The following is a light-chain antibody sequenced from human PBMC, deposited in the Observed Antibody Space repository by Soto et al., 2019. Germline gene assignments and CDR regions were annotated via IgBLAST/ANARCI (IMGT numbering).Light chain of an antibody. V-gene: IGLV2-11*01. CDR1: SSDVGGYNY. J-gene: IGLJ1*01. Sequence: QSVLTQPRSVSGSPGQSVTISCTVTSSDVGGYNYVSWYQQHPGKAPKLMIYDVSKRPSGVPDRFSGSKSGNTASLTISGLQAEDEADYYFCSYAGTYTYVFGTGTKVTVL. CDR3: CSYAGTYTYV. CDR2: DVS.